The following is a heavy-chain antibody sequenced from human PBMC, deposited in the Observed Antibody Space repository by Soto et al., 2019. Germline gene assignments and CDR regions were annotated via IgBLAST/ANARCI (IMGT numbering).Heavy chain of an antibody. CDR1: GGSISSDY. CDR3: ARLAYSSGFTFDY. J-gene: IGHJ4*02. CDR2: IYYNGNT. V-gene: IGHV4-59*01. Sequence: QVHLQESGPGLVKPSETLSLTCTVSGGSISSDYWTWIRQPPGERLERIGYIYYNGNTNYNSSLKSRVTISIDTSKNQFSLKLNSVTAADPAVYFCARLAYSSGFTFDYWGRGTLVTVSS. D-gene: IGHD5-18*01.